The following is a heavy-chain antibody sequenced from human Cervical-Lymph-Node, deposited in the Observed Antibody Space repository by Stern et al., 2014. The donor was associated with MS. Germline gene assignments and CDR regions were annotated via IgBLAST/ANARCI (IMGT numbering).Heavy chain of an antibody. V-gene: IGHV3-15*02. D-gene: IGHD5-24*01. CDR3: ATSILDY. J-gene: IGHJ4*02. CDR2: IITNTDGGTA. Sequence: EVQLEESGGALVKPGGSLRLSCAASGFTFSDTWMTWVRQAQGTGLEWLGRIITNTDGGTAEYAAPVKGRFIISRDDSKRTLYLQMNSLKIEDTAVYYCATSILDYWGQGTMVTVSS. CDR1: GFTFSDTW.